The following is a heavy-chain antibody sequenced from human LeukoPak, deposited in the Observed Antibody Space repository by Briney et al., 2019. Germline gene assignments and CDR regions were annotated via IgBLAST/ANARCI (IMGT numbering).Heavy chain of an antibody. D-gene: IGHD6-19*01. CDR1: GGTFSSYA. J-gene: IGHJ6*03. Sequence: SVKVSCKASGGTFSSYAINWVRQAPGQGLEWMGGIIPIFGTANYAQKFQGRVTITADESTSTAYMELSSLRSEDTAVYYCAAGWPEGYYYYMDVWGKGTTVTVSS. CDR2: IIPIFGTA. CDR3: AAGWPEGYYYYMDV. V-gene: IGHV1-69*13.